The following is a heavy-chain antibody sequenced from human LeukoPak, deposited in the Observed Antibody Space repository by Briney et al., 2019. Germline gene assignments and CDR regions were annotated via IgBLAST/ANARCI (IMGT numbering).Heavy chain of an antibody. CDR1: GFTVSSNY. CDR3: AKAPAGTIFYYYYGMDV. V-gene: IGHV3-23*01. D-gene: IGHD1-7*01. Sequence: KPGGSLRLACAASGFTVSSNYMSLVRQAPGKGLEWVSAISGSGGSTYYADSVKGRFTISRDNSKNTLYLQMNGLRAEDTAVYYCAKAPAGTIFYYYYGMDVWGQGTTVTVSS. CDR2: ISGSGGST. J-gene: IGHJ6*02.